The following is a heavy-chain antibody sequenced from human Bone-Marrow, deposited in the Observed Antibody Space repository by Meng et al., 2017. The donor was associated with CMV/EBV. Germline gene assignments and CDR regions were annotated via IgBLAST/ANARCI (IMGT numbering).Heavy chain of an antibody. CDR1: GGSISSYY. CDR2: NYYSGST. D-gene: IGHD5-12*01. V-gene: IGHV4-59*08. CDR3: ASGVATTQIPPFDY. J-gene: IGHJ4*02. Sequence: SETLSLTCTVSGGSISSYYWSWIRQPPGKGLEWIGYNYYSGSTNYNPSLKSRVTISVDTSKNQFSLTLSSVTAADTAVYYCASGVATTQIPPFDYWGQGTLVTVSS.